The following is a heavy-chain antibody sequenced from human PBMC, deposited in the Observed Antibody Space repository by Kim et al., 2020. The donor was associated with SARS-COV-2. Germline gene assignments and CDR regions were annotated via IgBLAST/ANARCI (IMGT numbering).Heavy chain of an antibody. D-gene: IGHD1-20*01. V-gene: IGHV3-21*01. CDR3: ARDRY. CDR1: GFTFSSYS. J-gene: IGHJ4*02. Sequence: GGSLRLSCAASGFTFSSYSMNWVRQAPGKGLEWVSSISSSSSYLYYADSVKGRFNSSSDNDKNSLYLQMNSLRAEDTAVYYCARDRYWGQGTLVTVSS. CDR2: ISSSSSYL.